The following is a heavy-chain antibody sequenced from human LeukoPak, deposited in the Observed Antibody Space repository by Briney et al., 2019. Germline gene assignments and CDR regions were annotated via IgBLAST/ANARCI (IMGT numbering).Heavy chain of an antibody. CDR1: GFTFSSYG. J-gene: IGHJ6*02. V-gene: IGHV3-33*01. CDR3: ARGHIVVVPAETYYYGMDV. D-gene: IGHD2-2*01. Sequence: GGSLRLSCAASGFTFSSYGMHWVRQAPGKGLEWVAVIWYDGSNKYYADSVKGRFTISRHNSKNTLYLQMNSLRAEDTAVYYCARGHIVVVPAETYYYGMDVWGQGTTVTVSS. CDR2: IWYDGSNK.